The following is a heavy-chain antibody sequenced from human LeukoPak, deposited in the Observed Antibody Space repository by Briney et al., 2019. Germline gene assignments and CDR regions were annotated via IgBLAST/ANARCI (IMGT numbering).Heavy chain of an antibody. CDR3: AKRGSMVTGAFDY. Sequence: PGGTLRLSCAASGFTFSSYGMSWVRQAPGKGLEWVSGISGSGGRTYYADSVKGRFTISGDNSKNTLYLQMNSLRAEDTAVYYCAKRGSMVTGAFDYWGQGTLVTVSS. D-gene: IGHD3-10*01. V-gene: IGHV3-23*01. CDR2: ISGSGGRT. J-gene: IGHJ4*02. CDR1: GFTFSSYG.